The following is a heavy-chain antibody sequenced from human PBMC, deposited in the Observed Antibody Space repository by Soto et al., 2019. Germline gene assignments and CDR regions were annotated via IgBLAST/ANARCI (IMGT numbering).Heavy chain of an antibody. CDR2: IYWNDNK. Sequence: QITLKESGPALVKPTQTLSLTCTFSGFSLTTTGAGVGWIRQPPGKALEWLAVIYWNDNKRYSPSLNNRLTITKDTSKNQVILTMTNMDPVDTATYFCAHRRTRYSSSKNWFDPWGQGTLVTVSS. J-gene: IGHJ5*02. CDR3: AHRRTRYSSSKNWFDP. D-gene: IGHD6-6*01. CDR1: GFSLTTTGAG. V-gene: IGHV2-5*01.